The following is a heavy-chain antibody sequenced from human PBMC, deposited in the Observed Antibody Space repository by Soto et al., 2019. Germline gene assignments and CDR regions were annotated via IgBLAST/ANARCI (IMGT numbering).Heavy chain of an antibody. CDR1: GNIFTSSL. Sequence: SVKVSSKASGNIFTSSLIHWLLQAPGRGLERMGVINPSGGSTIYAQKFRGRVTMSRDTSTNTVYMEVSSLGSDDTAVYYCARRNPQYYGFGYWGQGTPGTGSS. V-gene: IGHV1-46*01. CDR2: INPSGGST. CDR3: ARRNPQYYGFGY. J-gene: IGHJ4*02. D-gene: IGHD3-10*01.